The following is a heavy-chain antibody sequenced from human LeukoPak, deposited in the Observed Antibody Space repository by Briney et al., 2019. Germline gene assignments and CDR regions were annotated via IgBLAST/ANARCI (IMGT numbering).Heavy chain of an antibody. Sequence: ASVKVSCKASGYTFTGYYMHWVRQAPGQGLEWMGWINPNSGGTNYAQKFQGGVTMTRDTSISTAYMELSRLRSDDTAVYYCARDRGGLVGAMDFGHWGQGTLVTVSS. J-gene: IGHJ4*02. D-gene: IGHD1-26*01. CDR2: INPNSGGT. CDR1: GYTFTGYY. V-gene: IGHV1-2*02. CDR3: ARDRGGLVGAMDFGH.